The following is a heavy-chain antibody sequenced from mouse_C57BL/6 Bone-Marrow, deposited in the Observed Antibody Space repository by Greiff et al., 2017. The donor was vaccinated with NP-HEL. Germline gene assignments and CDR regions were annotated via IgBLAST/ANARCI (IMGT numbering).Heavy chain of an antibody. CDR1: GYTFTDYN. Sequence: EVQLQQSGPELVKPGASVKIPCKASGYTFTDYNMDWVKQSHGKSLEWIGDINPNNGGTIYNQKFKGKATLTVDKSSSTSYMELRSLTSEDTAVYYCARRGDFYSNYVWFAYWGQGTLVTVSA. D-gene: IGHD2-5*01. CDR2: INPNNGGT. V-gene: IGHV1-18*01. CDR3: ARRGDFYSNYVWFAY. J-gene: IGHJ3*01.